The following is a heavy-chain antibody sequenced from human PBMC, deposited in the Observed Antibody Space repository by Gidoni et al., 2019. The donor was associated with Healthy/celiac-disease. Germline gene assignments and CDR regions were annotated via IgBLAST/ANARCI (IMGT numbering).Heavy chain of an antibody. V-gene: IGHV3-9*01. CDR2: SSWNSGSI. Sequence: EVQLVESGGGLVQPGRSLRLSCAASGFTFDDYAMHWVRQAPGKGLEWVSGSSWNSGSIGYADSVKGRFTISRDNAKNSLYLQMNSLRAEDTALYYCAKDTEGGGYIYYFDYWGQGTLVTVSS. D-gene: IGHD5-12*01. CDR1: GFTFDDYA. J-gene: IGHJ4*02. CDR3: AKDTEGGGYIYYFDY.